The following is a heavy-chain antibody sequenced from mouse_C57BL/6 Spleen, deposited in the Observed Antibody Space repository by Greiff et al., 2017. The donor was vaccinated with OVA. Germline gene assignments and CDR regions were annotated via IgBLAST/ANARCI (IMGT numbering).Heavy chain of an antibody. V-gene: IGHV5-6*01. J-gene: IGHJ4*01. Sequence: EVQLVESGGDLVKPGGSLKLSCAASGFTFSSYGMSWVRQTPDKRLEWVATISSGGSYTYYPDSVKGRFTISRDNAKNTLYLQMSSLKSEDTAMYYCARGEYSMDYWGQGTSVTVSS. D-gene: IGHD5-1*01. CDR3: ARGEYSMDY. CDR2: ISSGGSYT. CDR1: GFTFSSYG.